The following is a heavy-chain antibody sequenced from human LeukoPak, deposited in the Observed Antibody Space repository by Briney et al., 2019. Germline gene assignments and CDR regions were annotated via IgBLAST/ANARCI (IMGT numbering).Heavy chain of an antibody. CDR1: GYTFTSYG. Sequence: ASVKVSCKASGYTFTSYGISWVRQAPGQGLEWMGWISAYNGNTNYAQKLQGRVTMTTDTSTSTAYMELRSLRSDDTAVYYCARDPDYDYVWGSYRSSRSLYYWGQGTLVTVSS. CDR2: ISAYNGNT. CDR3: ARDPDYDYVWGSYRSSRSLYY. V-gene: IGHV1-18*01. D-gene: IGHD3-16*02. J-gene: IGHJ4*02.